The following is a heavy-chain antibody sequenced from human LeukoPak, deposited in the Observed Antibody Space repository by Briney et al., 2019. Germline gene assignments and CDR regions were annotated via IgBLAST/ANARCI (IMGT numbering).Heavy chain of an antibody. Sequence: SVKVSCKASGGTFSSYAISWVRQAPGQGLEWMGGIIPIFGTANYAQKFQGRVTMTRDTSTSTVYMELSSLRSEDTAVYYCAAGIAVAGSAYWGQGTLVTVSS. J-gene: IGHJ4*02. CDR3: AAGIAVAGSAY. CDR1: GGTFSSYA. CDR2: IIPIFGTA. V-gene: IGHV1-69*05. D-gene: IGHD6-19*01.